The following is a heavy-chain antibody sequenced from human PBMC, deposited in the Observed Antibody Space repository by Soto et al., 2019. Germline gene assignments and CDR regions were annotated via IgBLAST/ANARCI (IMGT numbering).Heavy chain of an antibody. D-gene: IGHD2-15*01. CDR2: INHSGST. J-gene: IGHJ3*02. Sequence: SETLSLTCAVYGGSFSGYYWSWIRQPPGKGLEWIGEINHSGSTNYNPSLKSRVTISVDTSKNQFSLKLSSVTAADTAVYYCARPVVADDAFDIWGQGTMVTVSS. V-gene: IGHV4-34*01. CDR3: ARPVVADDAFDI. CDR1: GGSFSGYY.